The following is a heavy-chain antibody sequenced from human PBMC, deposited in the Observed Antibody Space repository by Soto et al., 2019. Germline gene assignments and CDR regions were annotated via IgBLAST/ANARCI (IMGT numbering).Heavy chain of an antibody. D-gene: IGHD1-26*01. Sequence: SETLSLTCTVSGGSISSGGYYWSWIRQHPGKGLEWIGYIYYSGSTYYNPSLKSRVTISVDTSKNQFSLKLSSVTAADTAVYYCARGPSLSGSYYWFDPWGQGTLVTVSS. CDR2: IYYSGST. CDR1: GGSISSGGYY. V-gene: IGHV4-31*03. CDR3: ARGPSLSGSYYWFDP. J-gene: IGHJ5*02.